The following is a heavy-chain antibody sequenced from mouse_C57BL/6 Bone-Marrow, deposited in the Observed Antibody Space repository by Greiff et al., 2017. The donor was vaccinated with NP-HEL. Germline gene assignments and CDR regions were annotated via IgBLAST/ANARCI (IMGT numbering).Heavy chain of an antibody. Sequence: QVHLQQPGAELVKPGASVKLSCKASGYTFTSYWMNWVKQRPGKGLEWIGMIYPSGGSTNYNEKFKNKATLTVDKSSSTAYMQLSSLTSEDSAVYYCAICYYTLGDYWGQGTSVTVSS. CDR1: GYTFTSYW. D-gene: IGHD2-12*01. CDR3: AICYYTLGDY. J-gene: IGHJ4*01. V-gene: IGHV1-64*01. CDR2: IYPSGGST.